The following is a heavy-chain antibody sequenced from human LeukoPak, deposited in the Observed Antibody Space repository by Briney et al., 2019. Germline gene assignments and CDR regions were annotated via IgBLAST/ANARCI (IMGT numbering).Heavy chain of an antibody. Sequence: GESLKISCKGSGYSFTSYWIGWVRQMPGKGLEWMGIIYPGDSDTRYSPSSQGQVTISADKSISTAYLQWSSLKASDTAMYYCASTRYCSSTSCYTAFDIWGQGTMVTVSS. D-gene: IGHD2-2*02. CDR2: IYPGDSDT. J-gene: IGHJ3*02. V-gene: IGHV5-51*01. CDR3: ASTRYCSSTSCYTAFDI. CDR1: GYSFTSYW.